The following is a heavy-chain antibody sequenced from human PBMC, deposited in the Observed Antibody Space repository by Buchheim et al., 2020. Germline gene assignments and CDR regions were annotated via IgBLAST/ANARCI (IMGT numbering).Heavy chain of an antibody. CDR1: GFTFSSYE. CDR2: ISSSGSTI. J-gene: IGHJ5*02. Sequence: EVQLVESGGGLVQPGGSLRLSCAASGFTFSSYEMNWVRQAPGKGLEWVSYISSSGSTIYYADSVKGRFTISRDNAKNSLSLQMNSLRAEDTAVYYCARDWSGSYSNWFDPWGQGTL. D-gene: IGHD1-26*01. CDR3: ARDWSGSYSNWFDP. V-gene: IGHV3-48*03.